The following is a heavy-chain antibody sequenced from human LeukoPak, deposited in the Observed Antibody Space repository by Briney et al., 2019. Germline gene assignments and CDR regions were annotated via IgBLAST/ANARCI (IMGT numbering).Heavy chain of an antibody. Sequence: GGSLRLSCAASGFTFSSYGMHWVRQAPGKGLEWVAVISYDGSNKYYADSVEGRFTIPRDNSKNTLYLQMNSLRAEDTAVYYWAKRHYYGSGSDYYYYGMDVWGQGTTVTVSS. V-gene: IGHV3-30*18. CDR2: ISYDGSNK. CDR1: GFTFSSYG. J-gene: IGHJ6*02. CDR3: AKRHYYGSGSDYYYYGMDV. D-gene: IGHD3-10*01.